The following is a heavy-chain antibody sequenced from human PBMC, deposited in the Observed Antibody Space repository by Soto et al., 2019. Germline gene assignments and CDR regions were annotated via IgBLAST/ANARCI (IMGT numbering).Heavy chain of an antibody. D-gene: IGHD6-19*01. J-gene: IGHJ4*02. Sequence: GGSLRLSCAASGFTFSSYAMHWVRQAPGKGLEWVAVISYDGSNKYYADSVKGRFTISRDNSKNTLYLQMNSLRAEDTAVYYCARKGGYSSGWYGYWGQGT. CDR1: GFTFSSYA. V-gene: IGHV3-30-3*01. CDR3: ARKGGYSSGWYGY. CDR2: ISYDGSNK.